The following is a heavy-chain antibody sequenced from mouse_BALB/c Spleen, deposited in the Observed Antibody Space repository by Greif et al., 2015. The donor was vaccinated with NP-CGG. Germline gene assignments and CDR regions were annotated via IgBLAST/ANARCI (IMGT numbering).Heavy chain of an antibody. Sequence: EVKLMESGGGLVQPGGSLRLSCATSGFTFTDYYMSWVRQPPGKALEWLGFIRNKANGYTTEYSASVKGRFTISRDNSQSILYLQMNTLRAEDSATYYCARDMGGNTYAMDYWGQGTSVTVSS. CDR1: GFTFTDYY. CDR2: IRNKANGYTT. CDR3: ARDMGGNTYAMDY. D-gene: IGHD2-1*01. J-gene: IGHJ4*01. V-gene: IGHV7-3*02.